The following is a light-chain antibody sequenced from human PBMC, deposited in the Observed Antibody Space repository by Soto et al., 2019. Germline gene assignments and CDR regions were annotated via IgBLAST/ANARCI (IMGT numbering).Light chain of an antibody. CDR1: STDIGRYNH. J-gene: IGLJ1*01. Sequence: QSVLTQPASVSGSPGQSITISCTGTSTDIGRYNHVSWYQQHPGKAPKVLIYDVSNRPSGISNRFSGSKSGNTASLTISGLQAEDEADYYCCSFTVSATYVFGAGTKVTVL. V-gene: IGLV2-14*03. CDR3: CSFTVSATYV. CDR2: DVS.